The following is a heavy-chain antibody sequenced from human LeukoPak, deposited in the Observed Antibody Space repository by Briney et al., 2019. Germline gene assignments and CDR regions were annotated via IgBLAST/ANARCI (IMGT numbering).Heavy chain of an antibody. CDR3: TRLGEYSSPSGDY. V-gene: IGHV3-23*01. D-gene: IGHD6-6*01. J-gene: IGHJ4*02. CDR2: ISASGGTT. Sequence: GGSLRLSCAASGCTFSTYAMSWVRQAPGKGLEWVSAISASGGTTYYADSVKGRFTISRDDSKNTAYLQMNSLKTEDTAVYYCTRLGEYSSPSGDYWGQGTLVTVSS. CDR1: GCTFSTYA.